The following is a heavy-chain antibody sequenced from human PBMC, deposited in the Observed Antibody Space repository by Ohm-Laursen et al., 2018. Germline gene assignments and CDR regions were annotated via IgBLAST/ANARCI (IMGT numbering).Heavy chain of an antibody. D-gene: IGHD3-10*01. CDR1: GGSISSGGYY. J-gene: IGHJ5*02. V-gene: IGHV4-31*01. CDR3: ARALRGRKLNWFDP. Sequence: LSLTCTVSGGSISSGGYYWSWIRQHPGKGLEWIGYIYYSGSTYYNPSLKSLVTISVDTSKNQFSLKLSSVTAADTAVYYCARALRGRKLNWFDPWGQGTLVTVSS. CDR2: IYYSGST.